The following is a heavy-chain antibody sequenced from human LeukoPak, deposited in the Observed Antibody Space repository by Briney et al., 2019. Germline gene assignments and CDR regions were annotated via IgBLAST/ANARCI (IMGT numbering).Heavy chain of an antibody. V-gene: IGHV3-30*03. D-gene: IGHD6-13*01. CDR2: ISYDGSNK. Sequence: GGSLRLSCAASGFTFSSYGMPWVRQAPGKGLEWVAVISYDGSNKYYADSVKGRFTISRDNSKNTLYLQMNSLRAEDTAVYYCARVGYSSSWYDAFDIWGQGTMVTVSS. J-gene: IGHJ3*02. CDR1: GFTFSSYG. CDR3: ARVGYSSSWYDAFDI.